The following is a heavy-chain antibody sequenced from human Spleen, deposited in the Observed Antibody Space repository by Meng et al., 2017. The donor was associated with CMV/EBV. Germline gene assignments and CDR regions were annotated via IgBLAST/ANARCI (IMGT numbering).Heavy chain of an antibody. CDR1: NGSINGHF. D-gene: IGHD1-7*01. Sequence: SETLSLTCTVSNGSINGHFWSWIRQPPGKGLEWIGHIYNSGSTNYNPSLKSRVTISVDKSKNQFSLKLSSVTAADTAVYYCARSNWNYALNWFDPWGQGTLVTVSS. V-gene: IGHV4-59*11. J-gene: IGHJ5*02. CDR3: ARSNWNYALNWFDP. CDR2: IYNSGST.